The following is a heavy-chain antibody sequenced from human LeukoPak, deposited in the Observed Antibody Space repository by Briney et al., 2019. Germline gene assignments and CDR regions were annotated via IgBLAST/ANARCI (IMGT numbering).Heavy chain of an antibody. CDR2: VKQDGSRK. V-gene: IGHV3-7*04. Sequence: GGSLRLSCAASGFTFSTYWMDWVRQAPGKGLEWVANVKQDGSRKYYVDSVKGRFTISRDNARNSLYLEMNSLRVEDTAVYYCARDWGDESRGQFDAFDIWGQGTRVTVSS. CDR3: ARDWGDESRGQFDAFDI. J-gene: IGHJ3*02. CDR1: GFTFSTYW. D-gene: IGHD3-16*01.